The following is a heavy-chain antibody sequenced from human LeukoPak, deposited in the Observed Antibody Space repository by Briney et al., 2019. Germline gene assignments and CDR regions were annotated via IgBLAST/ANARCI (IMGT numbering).Heavy chain of an antibody. V-gene: IGHV1-8*01. CDR1: GYTFTSYD. Sequence: ASVKVSCKASGYTFTSYDINWVRQATGPGLEWMGWMNPNSGNTGYAQKFQGRVTMTRNTSISTAYMELSSLRSEDTAVYYCARGPPFTLRGQHYYYYGMDVWGQGTTVTVSS. CDR3: ARGPPFTLRGQHYYYYGMDV. D-gene: IGHD1-1*01. CDR2: MNPNSGNT. J-gene: IGHJ6*02.